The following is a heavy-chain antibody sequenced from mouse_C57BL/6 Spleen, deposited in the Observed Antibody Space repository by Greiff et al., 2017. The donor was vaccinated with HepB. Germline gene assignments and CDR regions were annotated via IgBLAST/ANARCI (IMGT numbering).Heavy chain of an antibody. D-gene: IGHD3-1*01. CDR1: GYTFTSYG. CDR3: ARRGAIGFHWDFEV. V-gene: IGHV1-81*01. CDR2: IYPRSGNT. J-gene: IGHJ1*03. Sequence: VQLQQSGAELARPGASVKLSCKASGYTFTSYGISWVKQRTGQGLEWIGEIYPRSGNTYYNEKFKGKATLTADKSSSTAYKELRSLTSEDSAVYFCARRGAIGFHWDFEVWGTGTTVTVSS.